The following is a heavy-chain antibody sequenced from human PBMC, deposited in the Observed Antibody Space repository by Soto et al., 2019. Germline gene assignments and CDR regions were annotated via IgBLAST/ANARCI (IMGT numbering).Heavy chain of an antibody. Sequence: SETLSRTCAVSGYSISSSNWLGWIRQPPGKGLEWIGYIYYSGTTYYNPSLKSRVTMSVDTSKNQFSLKLTSVTAVDTAVYYCARREIQGPIDYWGQGTLVTVSS. D-gene: IGHD1-26*01. CDR1: GYSISSSNW. J-gene: IGHJ4*02. V-gene: IGHV4-28*01. CDR2: IYYSGTT. CDR3: ARREIQGPIDY.